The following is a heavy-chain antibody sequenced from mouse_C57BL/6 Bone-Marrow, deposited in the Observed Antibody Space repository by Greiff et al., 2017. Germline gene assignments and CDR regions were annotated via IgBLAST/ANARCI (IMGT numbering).Heavy chain of an antibody. CDR1: GFTFSSYG. D-gene: IGHD3-2*02. CDR2: ISSGGSYT. J-gene: IGHJ3*01. V-gene: IGHV5-6*01. Sequence: EVHLVESGGDLVKPGGSLKLSCAASGFTFSSYGMYWVRQTPDKRLEWVATISSGGSYTYYPDSVKGRVTISRDNAKNTLYMHMSRLRSEDTAMYDCVKHQTAHASCAYWGQGTLVTVSA. CDR3: VKHQTAHASCAY.